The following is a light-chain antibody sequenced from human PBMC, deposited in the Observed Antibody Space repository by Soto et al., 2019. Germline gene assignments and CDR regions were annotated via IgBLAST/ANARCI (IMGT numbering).Light chain of an antibody. V-gene: IGLV2-8*01. CDR2: DVT. Sequence: QSALTQPPSASGSPGQSVTISCTGTSSDVGGYDYVSWFQHHPGKAPKLIIYDVTKRPSGVPDRFSGSKSDNTASLTVSGLQAEDEADYFCTSYAGSKPRVFGGGTKLTVL. CDR3: TSYAGSKPRV. CDR1: SSDVGGYDY. J-gene: IGLJ2*01.